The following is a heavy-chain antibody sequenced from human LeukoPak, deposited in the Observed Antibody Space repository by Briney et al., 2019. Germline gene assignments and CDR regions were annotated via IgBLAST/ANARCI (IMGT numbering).Heavy chain of an antibody. J-gene: IGHJ4*02. CDR3: ARRTGYYDGFDY. Sequence: SETLSLTCTVSDGSIGSYYWSWIRQPPGKGLEWIGYIYYTGSTNYNPSLKSRVTISVDTSKNQFSLKLSSVTAADTAVYYCARRTGYYDGFDYWGQGTLVTVSS. D-gene: IGHD3/OR15-3a*01. CDR2: IYYTGST. V-gene: IGHV4-59*01. CDR1: DGSIGSYY.